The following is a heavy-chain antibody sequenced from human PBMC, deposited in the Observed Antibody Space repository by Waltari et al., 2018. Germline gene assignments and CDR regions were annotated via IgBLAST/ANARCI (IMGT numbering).Heavy chain of an antibody. CDR2: FSPTLGIG. J-gene: IGHJ4*02. D-gene: IGHD5-12*01. V-gene: IGHV1-69*04. CDR1: GGTFSSYA. Sequence: QVQLVQSGAAVKKPGSSVKVSCKASGGTFSSYAIRWVRPAPGQGLEWMGGFSPTLGIGNYGQKFQSRVTITADESTRTSDMELSSLRSEDTAVYYWARGQEGYSGYRHDLYYDYWGQGTLVTVAS. CDR3: ARGQEGYSGYRHDLYYDY.